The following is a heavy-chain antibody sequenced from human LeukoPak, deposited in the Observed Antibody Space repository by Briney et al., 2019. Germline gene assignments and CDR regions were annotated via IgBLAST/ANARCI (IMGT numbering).Heavy chain of an antibody. CDR2: IYTNGSN. V-gene: IGHV4-4*09. J-gene: IGHJ6*03. Sequence: PSETLSLTCSVSGGSFGSKYWSWIRQPPGKGLEWIAYIYTNGSNNFKASFRSRFAMSIKNANNQLFLKVYAVTAADTAVYDCANYIRNFHYYMDVWGKGTTVIVSS. CDR1: GGSFGSKY. CDR3: ANYIRNFHYYMDV. D-gene: IGHD1-7*01.